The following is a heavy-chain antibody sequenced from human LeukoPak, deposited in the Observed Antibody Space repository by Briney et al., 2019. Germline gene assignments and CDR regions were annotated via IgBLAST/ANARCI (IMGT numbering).Heavy chain of an antibody. CDR1: GGSFSGYY. CDR2: INHSGST. Sequence: TSETLSLTCAVYGGSFSGYYWSWIRQPPGKGLEWIGEINHSGSTNYNPSLKSRVTISVDTSKNQFSLKLSSVTAADTAVYYCASHLGYYGSGSYYNGGDNWFDPWGQGTLVTVSS. V-gene: IGHV4-34*01. CDR3: ASHLGYYGSGSYYNGGDNWFDP. D-gene: IGHD3-10*01. J-gene: IGHJ5*02.